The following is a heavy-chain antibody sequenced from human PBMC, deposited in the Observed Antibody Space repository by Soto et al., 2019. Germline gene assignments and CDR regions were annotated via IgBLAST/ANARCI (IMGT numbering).Heavy chain of an antibody. CDR3: ARDLNAYNCNPGAFDI. V-gene: IGHV4-59*01. D-gene: IGHD1-20*01. J-gene: IGHJ3*02. Sequence: ASETLSLTCTVSGGSISSYYWSWIRQPPGKGLEWIGYIYYSGSTNYNPSLKSRVTISVDTSKNQFSLKLSSVTAADTAVYYCARDLNAYNCNPGAFDIWGQGSMVTVSS. CDR1: GGSISSYY. CDR2: IYYSGST.